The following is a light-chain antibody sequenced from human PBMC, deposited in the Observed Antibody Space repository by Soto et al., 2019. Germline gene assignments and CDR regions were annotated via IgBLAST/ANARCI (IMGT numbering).Light chain of an antibody. Sequence: QSALTQPASVSGSPGQSITISCTGTSSDIGDYNYVSWYQQHPGKAPKLMIYEVSNRPSGVSNRFSGSKSGNTASLTISGLQAEDEADYYCSSYTSGSTYVFATGTKLTVL. CDR2: EVS. V-gene: IGLV2-14*01. J-gene: IGLJ1*01. CDR1: SSDIGDYNY. CDR3: SSYTSGSTYV.